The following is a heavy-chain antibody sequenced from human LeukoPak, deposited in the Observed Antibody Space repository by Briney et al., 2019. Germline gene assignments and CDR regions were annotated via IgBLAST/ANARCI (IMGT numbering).Heavy chain of an antibody. D-gene: IGHD1-26*01. CDR1: GFTFSSYG. CDR3: AKDEGELLAYYYYMDV. Sequence: TGGSLRLSCAASGFTFSSYGMHWVRQAPGKGLEWVAFIRYDGSNKYYADSVKGGFTISRDNSKNTLYLQMNSLRAEDTAVYYCAKDEGELLAYYYYMDVWGKGTTVTISS. V-gene: IGHV3-30*02. J-gene: IGHJ6*03. CDR2: IRYDGSNK.